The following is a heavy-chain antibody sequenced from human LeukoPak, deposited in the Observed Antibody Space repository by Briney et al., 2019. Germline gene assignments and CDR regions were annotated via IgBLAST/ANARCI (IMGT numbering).Heavy chain of an antibody. Sequence: PSETLSLTCTVSGDSISSGDYYWSWIRQPAGKGLEWIGRISSSGSTNYNPSLESRVTISVDTSKNQFSLKLSSVTAADTAVYFCARGPYSYDSSGAFDIWGQGTMVTVSS. J-gene: IGHJ3*02. CDR2: ISSSGST. D-gene: IGHD3-22*01. CDR3: ARGPYSYDSSGAFDI. V-gene: IGHV4-61*02. CDR1: GDSISSGDYY.